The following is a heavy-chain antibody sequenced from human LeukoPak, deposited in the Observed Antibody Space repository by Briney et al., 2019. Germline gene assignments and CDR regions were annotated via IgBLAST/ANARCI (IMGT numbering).Heavy chain of an antibody. Sequence: GGSLRLSCAASGFTFYDYAMHWVRQAPGKGLEWVSLISGDGGSTYYAHSVKGRFTISRDNSKNSLSLQMNSLRTEDTALYYCAKDWDYGGNYVVVDYWGQGTLVTVSS. J-gene: IGHJ4*02. CDR2: ISGDGGST. D-gene: IGHD4-23*01. CDR3: AKDWDYGGNYVVVDY. V-gene: IGHV3-43*02. CDR1: GFTFYDYA.